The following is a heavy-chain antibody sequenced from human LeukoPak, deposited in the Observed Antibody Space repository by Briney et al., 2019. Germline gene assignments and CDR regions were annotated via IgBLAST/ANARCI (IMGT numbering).Heavy chain of an antibody. Sequence: SSETLSLTCTVSGGSISSGSYYWSWIRQPAGKGLEWIGRIYTSGSTNYNPSLKSRVTISVDTSKNQFSLKLSSVTAADTAVYYCARGGYHDSSGYYYVGAFDIWGQGTMVTVSS. V-gene: IGHV4-61*02. CDR1: GGSISSGSYY. CDR2: IYTSGST. J-gene: IGHJ3*02. CDR3: ARGGYHDSSGYYYVGAFDI. D-gene: IGHD3-22*01.